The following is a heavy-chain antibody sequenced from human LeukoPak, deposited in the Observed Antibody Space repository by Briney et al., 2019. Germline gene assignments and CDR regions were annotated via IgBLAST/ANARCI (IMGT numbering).Heavy chain of an antibody. D-gene: IGHD1-26*01. V-gene: IGHV3-64D*09. CDR1: GFTFSTHT. CDR2: IGGDGINT. CDR3: VKDLSGTYSFDY. J-gene: IGHJ4*02. Sequence: GGSLRLSCSASGFTFSTHTMHWVRQAPGNGLEYVSSIGGDGINTWNADSVRGRLTISRDNSKNTLYLQMTSLRAEDTAVYYCVKDLSGTYSFDYWGQGTLVTVSS.